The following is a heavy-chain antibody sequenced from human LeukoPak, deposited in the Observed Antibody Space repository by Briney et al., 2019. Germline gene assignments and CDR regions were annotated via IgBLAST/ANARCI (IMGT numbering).Heavy chain of an antibody. CDR3: ARGTIAAAGYYYFDY. J-gene: IGHJ4*02. Sequence: GGSLKLSCAASGFTFSSYWMSWVRQAPGKGLEWVANIKQDGSEKYYVDSVKGRFTISRDNAKNSLYLQMNSLRAEDTAVYYCARGTIAAAGYYYFDYWGQGTQVTVSS. CDR2: IKQDGSEK. V-gene: IGHV3-7*04. CDR1: GFTFSSYW. D-gene: IGHD6-13*01.